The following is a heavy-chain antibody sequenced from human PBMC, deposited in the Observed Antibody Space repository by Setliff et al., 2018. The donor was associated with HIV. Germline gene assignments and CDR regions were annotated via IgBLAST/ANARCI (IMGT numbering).Heavy chain of an antibody. CDR1: EFTLSGYP. D-gene: IGHD2-2*03. J-gene: IGHJ4*02. Sequence: PGGSLRLSCAASEFTLSGYPMSWVRQVPGKGLEWVSAIDPSGSRIFYSDSVKGRFTISRDNSKNTLYSQMNSLTAEDTAVYYCAKVDNGHCTSASCRDFDYWGQGTLVTVSS. V-gene: IGHV3-23*01. CDR2: IDPSGSRI. CDR3: AKVDNGHCTSASCRDFDY.